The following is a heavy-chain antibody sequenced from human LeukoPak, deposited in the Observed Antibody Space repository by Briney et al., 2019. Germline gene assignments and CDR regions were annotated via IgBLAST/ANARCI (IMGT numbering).Heavy chain of an antibody. CDR2: IRSKPQSYAT. D-gene: IGHD1-26*01. CDR1: GFTFSDSA. V-gene: IGHV3-73*01. Sequence: GGSLKLSCAASGFTFSDSAIHWVRQASGKGLEWVGRIRSKPQSYATAYDESLKGRFTISRDDSKNTAYLQMSSLKIEDTAVYYCTRVGPSTIVDYWGQGTQVTVSS. CDR3: TRVGPSTIVDY. J-gene: IGHJ4*02.